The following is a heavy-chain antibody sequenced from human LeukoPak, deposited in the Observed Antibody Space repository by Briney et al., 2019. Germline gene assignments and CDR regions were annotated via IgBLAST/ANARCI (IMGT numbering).Heavy chain of an antibody. V-gene: IGHV4-39*01. CDR1: GGSIGSSSYY. CDR3: ASSTIYGSGSYYTDPFDC. D-gene: IGHD3-10*01. Sequence: KSSETLSLTCTVSGGSIGSSSYYSGWIRQPPGKGLEWIGSIYYSGSTYYNPSLNSRVTISVDTSKNQFSLKLSSLTAADPAVYYCASSTIYGSGSYYTDPFDCWGQGTLVTVSS. J-gene: IGHJ4*02. CDR2: IYYSGST.